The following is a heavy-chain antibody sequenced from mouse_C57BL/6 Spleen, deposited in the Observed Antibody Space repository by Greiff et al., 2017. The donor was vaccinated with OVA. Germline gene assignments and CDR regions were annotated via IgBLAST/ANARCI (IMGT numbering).Heavy chain of an antibody. Sequence: VMLVESGAELARPGASVKLSCKASGYTFTSYGISWVKQRTGQGLEWIGEIYPRSGNTYYNEKFKGKATLTADKSSSTAYMELRSLTSEDSAVYFCARSDYGYFDYWGQGTTLTVSS. CDR2: IYPRSGNT. J-gene: IGHJ2*01. D-gene: IGHD2-4*01. CDR1: GYTFTSYG. CDR3: ARSDYGYFDY. V-gene: IGHV1-81*01.